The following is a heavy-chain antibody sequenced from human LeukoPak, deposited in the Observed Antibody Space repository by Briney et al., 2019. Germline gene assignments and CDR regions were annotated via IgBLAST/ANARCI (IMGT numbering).Heavy chain of an antibody. CDR1: GFTFSSYS. Sequence: GGSLRLSCAASGFTFSSYSMNWGRQAPGKGLGWVSSISSSSSYIYYADSVKGRFTISRDNAKNSLYLQMNSLRAEDTAVYYCARGGRQTGLGYWGQGTLVTVSS. D-gene: IGHD7-27*01. J-gene: IGHJ4*02. CDR2: ISSSSSYI. V-gene: IGHV3-21*01. CDR3: ARGGRQTGLGY.